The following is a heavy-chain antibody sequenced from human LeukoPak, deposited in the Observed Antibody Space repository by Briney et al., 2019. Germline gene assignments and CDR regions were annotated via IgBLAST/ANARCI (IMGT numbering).Heavy chain of an antibody. J-gene: IGHJ3*02. V-gene: IGHV1-46*01. CDR1: GDTFTSYY. Sequence: ASVKVSCKASGDTFTSYYMHWVRQAPGQGLECMGIINPSGTSTSYAQKFQGRVTMTRDMSTSTVYMELSSLRSEDTAVYYCARGRHYYDSSDYYYEGDAFDIWGQGTMVTVSS. CDR2: INPSGTST. D-gene: IGHD3-22*01. CDR3: ARGRHYYDSSDYYYEGDAFDI.